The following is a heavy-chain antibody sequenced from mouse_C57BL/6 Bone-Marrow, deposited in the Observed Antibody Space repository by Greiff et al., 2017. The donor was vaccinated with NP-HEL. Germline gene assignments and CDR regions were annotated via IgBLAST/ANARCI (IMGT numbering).Heavy chain of an antibody. D-gene: IGHD2-3*01. CDR1: GFSLTSYG. CDR3: ARDGYWYFDV. V-gene: IGHV2-2*01. J-gene: IGHJ1*03. CDR2: IWRGGST. Sequence: VQLQQSGPGLVQPSQSLSITCTVSGFSLTSYGVHWVRQSPGKGLEWLGVIWRGGSTDYNAAFISRLSISKDNSKSQVFFKMNSLQADDTAIYYCARDGYWYFDVWGTGTTVTVSS.